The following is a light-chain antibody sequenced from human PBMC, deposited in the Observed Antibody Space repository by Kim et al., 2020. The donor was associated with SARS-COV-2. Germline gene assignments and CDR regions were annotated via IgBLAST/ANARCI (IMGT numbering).Light chain of an antibody. CDR2: SNN. V-gene: IGLV1-44*01. CDR1: SSNIGSNT. CDR3: AAWDDSLNGVV. Sequence: ELSQPPSASGTPGQRVTISCSGSSSNIGSNTVNWYQQLPGTAPKLLIYSNNQRPSGVPDRFSGSKSGTSASLAISGLQSEDEADYYCAAWDDSLNGVVFGGGTQLTVL. J-gene: IGLJ2*01.